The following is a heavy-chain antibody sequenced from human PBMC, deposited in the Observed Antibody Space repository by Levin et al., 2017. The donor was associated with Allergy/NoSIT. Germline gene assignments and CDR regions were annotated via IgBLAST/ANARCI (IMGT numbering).Heavy chain of an antibody. CDR1: GYTFTGYY. CDR2: INPNSGGT. CDR3: ASGIVVVPAAIRGGYYYYGMDV. J-gene: IGHJ6*02. D-gene: IGHD2-2*02. V-gene: IGHV1-2*02. Sequence: ASVKVSCKASGYTFTGYYMHWVRQAPGQGLEWMGWINPNSGGTNYAQKFQGRVTMTRDTSISTAYMELSRLRSDDTAVYYCASGIVVVPAAIRGGYYYYGMDVWGQGTTVTVSS.